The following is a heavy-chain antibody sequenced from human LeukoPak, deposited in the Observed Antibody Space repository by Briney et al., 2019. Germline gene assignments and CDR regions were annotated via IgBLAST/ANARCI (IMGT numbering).Heavy chain of an antibody. CDR3: ARDTHDIVVVVAALNAFDI. V-gene: IGHV4-61*02. J-gene: IGHJ3*02. D-gene: IGHD2-15*01. Sequence: SETLSLTCTVSGGSISSGSYYWSWIRQPAGKGLEWIGRIYTSGSTNYNPSLKSRVTISVDTSKNQFSLKLSSVTAADTAVYYCARDTHDIVVVVAALNAFDIWGQGTMVTVSS. CDR2: IYTSGST. CDR1: GGSISSGSYY.